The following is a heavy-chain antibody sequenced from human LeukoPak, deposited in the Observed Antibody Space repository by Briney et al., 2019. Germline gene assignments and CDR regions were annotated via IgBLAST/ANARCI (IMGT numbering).Heavy chain of an antibody. CDR2: IGTAGDT. CDR1: GFTFSSYD. CDR3: ARDYYGSGSPDY. Sequence: GGSLRFSCAASGFTFSSYDMHWVRQATGKGLEWVSAIGTAGDTYYPGSVKVRFTISRENAKNSLYLQMNSLRAGDTAVYYCARDYYGSGSPDYCVQATLVTVSS. D-gene: IGHD3-10*01. V-gene: IGHV3-13*01. J-gene: IGHJ4*02.